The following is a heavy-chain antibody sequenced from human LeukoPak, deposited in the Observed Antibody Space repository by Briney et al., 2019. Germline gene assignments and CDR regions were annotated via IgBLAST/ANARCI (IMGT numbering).Heavy chain of an antibody. CDR1: GGTFSSYA. J-gene: IGHJ4*02. CDR3: ARDMWSHFVVVTATLFDY. CDR2: IILIFGTA. V-gene: IGHV1-69*13. D-gene: IGHD2-21*02. Sequence: GASVKLSCKASGGTFSSYAISWVRQAPGHGLEWMGGIILIFGTANYAQKFQGRVTITADQSTSTAYMELSSLRPEHTAVYYCARDMWSHFVVVTATLFDYWGQRTLVTVSS.